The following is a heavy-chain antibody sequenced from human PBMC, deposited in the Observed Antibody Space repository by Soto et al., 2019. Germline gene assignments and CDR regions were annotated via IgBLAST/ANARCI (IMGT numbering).Heavy chain of an antibody. Sequence: EASVKVSCKTSGYTFSTYILYWMRQAPGQRLEWMGWINVGKGNTKYSEKFQDRVTITRDTSASTAYMELSSLRSEDTAVYYCASGHCDGICYHDPWGQGTLVPSPQ. CDR2: INVGKGNT. J-gene: IGHJ5*02. CDR1: GYTFSTYI. V-gene: IGHV1-3*01. D-gene: IGHD2-21*01. CDR3: ASGHCDGICYHDP.